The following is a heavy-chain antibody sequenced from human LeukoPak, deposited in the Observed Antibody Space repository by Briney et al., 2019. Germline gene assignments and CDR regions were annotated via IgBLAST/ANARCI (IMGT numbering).Heavy chain of an antibody. Sequence: ASVKVSCKVSGYTLTELSMHWVRQAPGKGLEWMGGFDPEDGETIYAQKFQGRVTMTEDTSTDTAYMELSSLRSEDTAVYYCARGFPVARGYYYYYGMDVWGQGTTVTVSS. J-gene: IGHJ6*02. V-gene: IGHV1-24*01. D-gene: IGHD6-19*01. CDR3: ARGFPVARGYYYYYGMDV. CDR2: FDPEDGET. CDR1: GYTLTELS.